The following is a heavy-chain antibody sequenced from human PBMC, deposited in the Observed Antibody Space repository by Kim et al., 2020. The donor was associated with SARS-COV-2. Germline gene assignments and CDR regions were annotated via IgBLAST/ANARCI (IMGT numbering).Heavy chain of an antibody. D-gene: IGHD2-21*02. CDR3: ASLFLMLAYCGGDCPADY. V-gene: IGHV3-7*03. CDR1: GFTFSSYW. Sequence: GGSLRLSCAASGFTFSSYWMSWVRQAPGKGLEWVANIKQDGSEKYYVDSVKGRFTISRDNAKNSLYLQMNNLRAEDTAVYYCASLFLMLAYCGGDCPADYWGQGNLVTVSS. J-gene: IGHJ4*02. CDR2: IKQDGSEK.